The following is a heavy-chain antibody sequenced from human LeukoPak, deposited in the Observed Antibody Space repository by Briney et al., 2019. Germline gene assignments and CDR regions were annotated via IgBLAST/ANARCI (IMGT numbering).Heavy chain of an antibody. CDR2: IYYSGST. V-gene: IGHV4-59*01. D-gene: IGHD6-13*01. CDR3: ARTPGGSWYYYYYYMDV. CDR1: GGSITSYY. J-gene: IGHJ6*03. Sequence: PSETLSLTCTVSGGSITSYYWSWIRQPPGKGLEWIGYIYYSGSTNYNPSLKSRVTISVDTSKNQFSLKLSSVTAADTAVYYCARTPGGSWYYYYYYMDVWGKGTTVTVSS.